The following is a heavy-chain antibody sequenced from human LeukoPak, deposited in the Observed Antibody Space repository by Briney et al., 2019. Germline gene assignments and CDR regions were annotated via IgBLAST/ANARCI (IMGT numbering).Heavy chain of an antibody. V-gene: IGHV4-31*03. CDR1: GGSISGSGYF. Sequence: SQTLSLTCTVSGGSISGSGYFWGWIRQHPGKGLEWIGYIYHSGTTYHNPSLKSRVTISVDTSKNQFSLKLSSVTAADTAVYYCARSTDYGDYAVGFDIWGQGTMVTVSS. J-gene: IGHJ3*02. CDR3: ARSTDYGDYAVGFDI. CDR2: IYHSGTT. D-gene: IGHD4-17*01.